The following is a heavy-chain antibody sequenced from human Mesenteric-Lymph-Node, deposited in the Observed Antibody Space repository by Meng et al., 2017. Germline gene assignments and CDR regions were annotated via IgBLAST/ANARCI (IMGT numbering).Heavy chain of an antibody. D-gene: IGHD3-10*01. J-gene: IGHJ4*02. Sequence: ASVKVSCKASGYTFTSYDINWVRQATGQGLEWMGWVNPNSGNTGYAQRFQGRVTITRNTSISTAYMELSSLRSEDTAVYYCATPMVRGVIKSYFDYWGQGTLVTVSS. CDR1: GYTFTSYD. CDR3: ATPMVRGVIKSYFDY. CDR2: VNPNSGNT. V-gene: IGHV1-8*03.